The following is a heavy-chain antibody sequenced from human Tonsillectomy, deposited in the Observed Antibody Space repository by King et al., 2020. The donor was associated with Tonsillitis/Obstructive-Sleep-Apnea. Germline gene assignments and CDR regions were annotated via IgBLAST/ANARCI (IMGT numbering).Heavy chain of an antibody. CDR1: GFTFSDYY. CDR2: ISSSSSHT. D-gene: IGHD5-12*01. J-gene: IGHJ4*02. CDR3: ASDGESGYDSSYFDY. Sequence: VQLVESGGGLVKPGGSLRLSCAASGFTFSDYYMSWIRQAPGKGMEWVSNISSSSSHTNYADSVKGRFTISRDNAKNSLYLQMNSLRAEDTAVYYCASDGESGYDSSYFDYWGQGTLVTVSS. V-gene: IGHV3-11*05.